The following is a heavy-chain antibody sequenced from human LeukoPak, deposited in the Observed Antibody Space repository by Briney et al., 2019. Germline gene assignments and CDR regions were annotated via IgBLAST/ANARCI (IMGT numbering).Heavy chain of an antibody. J-gene: IGHJ5*02. V-gene: IGHV1-69*05. CDR1: GGTFSSYA. Sequence: GASVKVSCKASGGTFSSYAISWVRQAPGQGLEWMGGIIPIFGTANYAQKFQGRVTITTDESTSTAYIELSSLRSEDTAVYYCARSGGYCTNGVCLSWFDPWGQGTLVTVSS. CDR3: ARSGGYCTNGVCLSWFDP. CDR2: IIPIFGTA. D-gene: IGHD2-8*01.